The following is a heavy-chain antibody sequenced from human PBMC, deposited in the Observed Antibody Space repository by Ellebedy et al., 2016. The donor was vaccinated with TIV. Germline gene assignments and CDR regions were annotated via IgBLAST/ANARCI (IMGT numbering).Heavy chain of an antibody. CDR2: ISSSSSYI. Sequence: PGGSLRLSCAASGFTFSTYSMNWVRQAPGKGLEWVSIISSSSSYIYYADSVKGRFTISRDNAKNSLYLQMTSLRAEDTAVYYCARDNWNGLASDYWGQGTLVTVSS. CDR1: GFTFSTYS. J-gene: IGHJ4*02. D-gene: IGHD1-20*01. V-gene: IGHV3-21*01. CDR3: ARDNWNGLASDY.